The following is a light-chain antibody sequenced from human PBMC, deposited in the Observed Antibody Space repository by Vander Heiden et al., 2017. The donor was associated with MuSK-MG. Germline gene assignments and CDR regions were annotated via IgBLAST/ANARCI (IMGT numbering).Light chain of an antibody. CDR3: QQRSNWPPT. CDR2: DAS. J-gene: IGKJ4*01. CDR1: QIVTRH. V-gene: IGKV3-11*01. Sequence: EIVLTQSPDILSLSPGERASVSCRASQIVTRHLAWYQQKPGQAPRLLIYDASNRATGIPARFSGRGSGTDFTLTISNLEPEDFAVYYCQQRSNWPPTFGGGTKVEIK.